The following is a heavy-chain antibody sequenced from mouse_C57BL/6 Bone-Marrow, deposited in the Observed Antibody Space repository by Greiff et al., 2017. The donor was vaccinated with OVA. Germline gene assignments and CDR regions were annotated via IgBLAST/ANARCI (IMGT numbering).Heavy chain of an antibody. CDR3: ARWDYGSSYVAWFAY. Sequence: DVQLQESGPVLVKPGASVKMSCKASGYTFTDYYMNWVKQSHGKSLEWIGVINPYNGGTSYNQKFKGKATLTVDKSSSTAYMELNSLTSEDSAVYYCARWDYGSSYVAWFAYWGQGTLVTVSA. D-gene: IGHD1-1*01. CDR1: GYTFTDYY. J-gene: IGHJ3*01. CDR2: INPYNGGT. V-gene: IGHV1-19*01.